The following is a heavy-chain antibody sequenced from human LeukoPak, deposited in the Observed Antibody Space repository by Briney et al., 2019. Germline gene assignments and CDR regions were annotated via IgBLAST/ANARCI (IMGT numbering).Heavy chain of an antibody. CDR3: ARDQIGSW. Sequence: GGSLRLSCEASGFTFSDYYLSWIRQAPGRGREWISYISGSSSHINYADSVKGRFTISRDNAKKSVYLQMDSLRVEDTAVYYCARDQIGSWWGQGTLVIVSS. CDR2: ISGSSSHI. CDR1: GFTFSDYY. J-gene: IGHJ4*02. V-gene: IGHV3-11*06. D-gene: IGHD6-13*01.